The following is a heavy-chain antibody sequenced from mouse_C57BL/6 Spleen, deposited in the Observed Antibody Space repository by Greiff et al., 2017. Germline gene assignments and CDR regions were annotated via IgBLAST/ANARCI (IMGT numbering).Heavy chain of an antibody. CDR3: ARSSTVVSYYAMDY. J-gene: IGHJ4*01. Sequence: VKLQQPGTELVKPGASVKLSCKASGYTFTSYWMHWVKQRPGQGLEWIGNINPSNGGTYYNEKFKSKATLTVDKSSSTAYMQLSSLTSEDSAVYYCARSSTVVSYYAMDYWGQGTSVTVSS. CDR1: GYTFTSYW. CDR2: INPSNGGT. D-gene: IGHD1-1*01. V-gene: IGHV1-53*01.